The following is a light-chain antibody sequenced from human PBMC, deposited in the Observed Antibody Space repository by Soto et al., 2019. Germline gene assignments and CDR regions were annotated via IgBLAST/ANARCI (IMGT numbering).Light chain of an antibody. J-gene: IGKJ5*01. Sequence: DIQMTQSPSTLSASVGDSVTITCRTSQTVSTYLNWYQQKPGKAPRLLIYATSTLQSGVPSTFSGSGSGTDFTLTINRMQPEDFGTYYCQQSYSSTMTFGQGTRLEIK. CDR2: ATS. V-gene: IGKV1-39*01. CDR3: QQSYSSTMT. CDR1: QTVSTY.